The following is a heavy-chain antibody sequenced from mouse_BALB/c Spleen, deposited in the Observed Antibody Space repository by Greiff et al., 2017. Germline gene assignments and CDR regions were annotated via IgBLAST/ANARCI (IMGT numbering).Heavy chain of an antibody. V-gene: IGHV1-15*01. CDR2: IDPETGGT. Sequence: QVQLQQSGAELVRPGASVTLSCKASGYTFTDYEMHWVKQTPVHGLEWIGAIDPETGGTAYNQKFKGKATLTADKSSSTAYMELRSLTSEDSAVYYCTRAAHWYFDVWGAGTTVTVSS. CDR1: GYTFTDYE. J-gene: IGHJ1*01. D-gene: IGHD1-2*01. CDR3: TRAAHWYFDV.